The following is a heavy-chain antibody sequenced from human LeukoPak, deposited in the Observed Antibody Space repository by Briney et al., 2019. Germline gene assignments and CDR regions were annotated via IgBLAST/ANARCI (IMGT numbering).Heavy chain of an antibody. CDR1: GYTFTSYA. CDR2: INAGNGNT. Sequence: ASVKVSCKASGYTFTSYAMHWVRQAPGQRLEWMGWINAGNGNTKYSQEFQGRVTITRDTSASTAYMELSSLRSEDMAVYYCAREGSWYEYFDYWGQGTLVTVSS. J-gene: IGHJ4*02. CDR3: AREGSWYEYFDY. V-gene: IGHV1-3*03. D-gene: IGHD6-13*01.